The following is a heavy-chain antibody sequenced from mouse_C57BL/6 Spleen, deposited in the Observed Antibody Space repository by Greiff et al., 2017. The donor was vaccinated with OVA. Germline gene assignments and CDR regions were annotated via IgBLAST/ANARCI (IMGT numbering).Heavy chain of an antibody. Sequence: QVQLKESGPGLVQPSQSLSITCTVSGFSLTSYGVHWVRQSPGKGLEWLGVIWSGGSTDYNAAFISRLSISKDNSKSQVFFKMNSLQADDTAIYYCARERWGFAYWGQGTLVTVSA. CDR2: IWSGGST. D-gene: IGHD2-3*01. V-gene: IGHV2-2*01. CDR3: ARERWGFAY. J-gene: IGHJ3*01. CDR1: GFSLTSYG.